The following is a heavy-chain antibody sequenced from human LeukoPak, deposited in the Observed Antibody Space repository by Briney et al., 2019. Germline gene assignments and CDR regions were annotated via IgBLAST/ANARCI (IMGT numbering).Heavy chain of an antibody. D-gene: IGHD2-21*02. Sequence: GGSLRLSCAAFGFVFKNYWMSWVRQAPGKGLEWLANINYDGSQKYHVDSVKGRFTISRDNAKNSLYLQMNSLRVEDTAVYYCGKSEVTIPDSHWGQGTPVTVSS. J-gene: IGHJ4*01. CDR2: INYDGSQK. CDR1: GFVFKNYW. CDR3: GKSEVTIPDSH. V-gene: IGHV3-7*01.